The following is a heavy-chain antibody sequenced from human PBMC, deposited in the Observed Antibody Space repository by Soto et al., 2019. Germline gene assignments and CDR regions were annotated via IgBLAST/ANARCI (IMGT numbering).Heavy chain of an antibody. CDR2: ILPAGDIE. Sequence: QVQLVESGGGVVQPGRSLRLSCAASGFTFGIITMHWIRQSPGKGLEWVATILPAGDIEYYADSVKGRFTISRDNSKDTVYLQLDSLRPEDTAVYYCGKDNYHWHGDNWGQGTLVTVSS. CDR3: GKDNYHWHGDN. D-gene: IGHD1-20*01. CDR1: GFTFGIIT. V-gene: IGHV3-30-3*01. J-gene: IGHJ1*01.